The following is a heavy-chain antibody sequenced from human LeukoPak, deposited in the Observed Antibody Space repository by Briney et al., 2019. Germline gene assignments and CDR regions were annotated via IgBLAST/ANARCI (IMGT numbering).Heavy chain of an antibody. Sequence: GGSLRLSCAASGFTFSSYWMYWVRQAPGKGLVWVSRINSDGSSTTYADSVKGRFTISRDNAKNTLYLQMNSLRAEDTAVYYCAKVWGYCSGGSCYSVYYYGMDVWGQGTTVTVSS. CDR3: AKVWGYCSGGSCYSVYYYGMDV. CDR1: GFTFSSYW. V-gene: IGHV3-74*01. CDR2: INSDGSST. J-gene: IGHJ6*02. D-gene: IGHD2-15*01.